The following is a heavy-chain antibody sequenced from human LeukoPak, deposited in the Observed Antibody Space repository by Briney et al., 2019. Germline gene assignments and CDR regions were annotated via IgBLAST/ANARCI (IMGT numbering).Heavy chain of an antibody. CDR3: ARGTGKWDAFDI. V-gene: IGHV4-59*01. CDR1: GGSINNYY. Sequence: SETLSLTCTVSGGSINNYYWSWIRQPPGKGLEWIGYIYYSGSTNYNPSLKSRVTISADTSKNQFSLKLSSVTAADTAVYYCARGTGKWDAFDIWGQGTMVTVSS. CDR2: IYYSGST. J-gene: IGHJ3*02. D-gene: IGHD3/OR15-3a*01.